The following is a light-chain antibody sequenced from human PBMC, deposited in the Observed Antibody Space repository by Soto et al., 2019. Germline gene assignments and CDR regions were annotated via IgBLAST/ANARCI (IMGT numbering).Light chain of an antibody. CDR3: CSYAGDVAYVA. J-gene: IGLJ2*01. CDR2: EAT. Sequence: QSALTQPASVSGSPGQSITITCSGTSSDVGRSNLVSWYQQYPDKAPKFMIYEATKRPSGVSDRFSGSKSGNTASLTISGLQAEDEADYYCCSYAGDVAYVAFGGGTKVTVL. CDR1: SSDVGRSNL. V-gene: IGLV2-23*01.